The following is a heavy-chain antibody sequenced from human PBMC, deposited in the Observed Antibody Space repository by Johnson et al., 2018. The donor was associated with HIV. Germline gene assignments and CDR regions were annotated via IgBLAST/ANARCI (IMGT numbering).Heavy chain of an antibody. Sequence: QVQLVESGGGLVKPGGSLRLSCAASGFIFSDYYMSWIRQAPGKGLEWVAVISYDGSNKYYADSVKGRFTISRDNAKNSLYLQMNSLRAEDTALYYCARDGNDGSPGNDAYDIWGQGTMGTVSS. CDR3: ARDGNDGSPGNDAYDI. V-gene: IGHV3-11*01. J-gene: IGHJ3*02. CDR2: ISYDGSNK. CDR1: GFIFSDYY. D-gene: IGHD1-14*01.